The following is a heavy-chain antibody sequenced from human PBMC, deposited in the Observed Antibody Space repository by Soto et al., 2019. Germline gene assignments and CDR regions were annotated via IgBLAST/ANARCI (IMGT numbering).Heavy chain of an antibody. CDR2: ISGSGGST. V-gene: IGHV3-23*01. D-gene: IGHD3-3*01. CDR1: GFTFSSYS. J-gene: IGHJ5*02. CDR3: AKVGVDNWFDP. Sequence: GGSLRLCCAASGFTFSSYSMSWVRQAPGKGLEWVSAISGSGGSTYYADSVKGRFTISRDNSKNTLYLQMKSLRAEDTAVYYCAKVGVDNWFDPWGPGTMLTFSS.